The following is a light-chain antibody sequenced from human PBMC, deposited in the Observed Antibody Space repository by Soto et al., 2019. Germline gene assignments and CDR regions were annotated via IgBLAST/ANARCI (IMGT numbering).Light chain of an antibody. V-gene: IGKV1-5*03. CDR2: KAS. Sequence: IQMTQSPSTLSGSVGDRVTITCRASQTISSWLAWYQQKPGKAPKLLIYKASTLKSGVPSRFSGSGSGTEFTLTISSLQPDDFAVYYCQQYNNWPLTFGQGTKV. CDR1: QTISSW. CDR3: QQYNNWPLT. J-gene: IGKJ1*01.